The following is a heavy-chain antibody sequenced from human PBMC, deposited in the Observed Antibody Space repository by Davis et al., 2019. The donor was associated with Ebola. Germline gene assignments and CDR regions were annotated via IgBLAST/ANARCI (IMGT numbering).Heavy chain of an antibody. CDR1: GFTFDDYA. V-gene: IGHV3-9*03. J-gene: IGHJ4*02. D-gene: IGHD5-12*01. CDR3: AKGRGYDFSVPFDY. Sequence: PGGSLRLSCAASGFTFDDYAMHWVRQAPGKGLEWVSGISWNSGSIGYADSVKGRFTISRDNAKNSLYLQMNSLRAEDMALYYCAKGRGYDFSVPFDYWGQGTLVTVSS. CDR2: ISWNSGSI.